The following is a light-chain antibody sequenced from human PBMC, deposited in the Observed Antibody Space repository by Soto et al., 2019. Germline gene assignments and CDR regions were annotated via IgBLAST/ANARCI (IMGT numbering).Light chain of an antibody. CDR3: QHYGSSRT. CDR1: QSVSSSY. CDR2: DAS. V-gene: IGKV3-20*01. Sequence: ETVLPHPQRTLSLSPCERATPSCGASQSVSSSYVAWYQQKPGQAHRLVIYDASKRAPGIPARFSGSGSGTDFPLTISRLEPEDFAVYYCQHYGSSRTFGQGTKVDIK. J-gene: IGKJ1*01.